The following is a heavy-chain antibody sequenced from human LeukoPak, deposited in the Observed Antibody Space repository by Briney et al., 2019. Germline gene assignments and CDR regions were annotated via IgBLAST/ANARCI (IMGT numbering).Heavy chain of an antibody. CDR2: INQDGSEK. D-gene: IGHD3-10*01. CDR3: ARAGSLWFGESKLDY. J-gene: IGHJ4*02. V-gene: IGHV3-7*01. CDR1: GFTFGTYW. Sequence: GGSLRLSCAASGFTFGTYWMNWVRRAPGKGLEWVANINQDGSEKYYVDSVKGRFTISRDNAKNSLYLQMNSLRAEDTAVFYCARAGSLWFGESKLDYWGQGTLATVSS.